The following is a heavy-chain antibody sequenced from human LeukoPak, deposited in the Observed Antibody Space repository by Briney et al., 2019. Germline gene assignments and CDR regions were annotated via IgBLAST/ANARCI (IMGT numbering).Heavy chain of an antibody. J-gene: IGHJ4*02. CDR3: ARVYFWAREYYFDY. CDR1: GGSISSSSYY. CDR2: IYYSGST. D-gene: IGHD3-3*01. Sequence: SETLSLTCTVSGGSISSSSYYWGWIRQPPGKGLEWIGSIYYSGSTYYNPSLKSRVTISVDTSKNQFSLKLSSVTAADTAVYYCARVYFWAREYYFDYWGQGTLVTVSS. V-gene: IGHV4-39*01.